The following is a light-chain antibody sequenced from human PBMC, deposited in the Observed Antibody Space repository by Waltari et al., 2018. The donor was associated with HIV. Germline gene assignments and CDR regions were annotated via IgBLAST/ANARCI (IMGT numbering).Light chain of an antibody. Sequence: QFALTQPASVSGSPGQSITVSCTGPNSAIGYYNYVSWSQQHPGKAPKLIIYEVSNRPSGVSNRFSGSKSGNTASLTISGLQAEDEADYFCSSLTNSATLSVLFGGGTKLTVL. V-gene: IGLV2-14*01. CDR3: SSLTNSATLSVL. J-gene: IGLJ3*02. CDR2: EVS. CDR1: NSAIGYYNY.